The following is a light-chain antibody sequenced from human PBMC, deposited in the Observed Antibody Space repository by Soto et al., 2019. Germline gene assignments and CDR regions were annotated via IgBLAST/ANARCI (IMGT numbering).Light chain of an antibody. V-gene: IGLV2-23*02. CDR3: CSYAGSSTLV. Sequence: QSVLTQPASVSGSPGQSITISCTGTSSDVGSYNLVSWYLQHPGKAPKLMIYEVSKRPSGVSNRFSGSKSGNTASLTISGLQADDEADYYCCSYAGSSTLVFGGGTKVTVL. J-gene: IGLJ2*01. CDR1: SSDVGSYNL. CDR2: EVS.